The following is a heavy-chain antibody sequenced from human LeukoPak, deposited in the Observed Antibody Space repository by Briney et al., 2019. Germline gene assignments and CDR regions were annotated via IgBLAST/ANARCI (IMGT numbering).Heavy chain of an antibody. V-gene: IGHV1-24*01. J-gene: IGHJ3*02. Sequence: ASVKVSCKVSGDTLKELSVHWVRQAPGKGLEWMGGFHPEHGETVYAQEFQGRVTMTEDTSTDTAYMELSSLRSEDTAVYFCARDNPPGIAAAQGAFDIWGQGTMVTVSS. CDR2: FHPEHGET. CDR1: GDTLKELS. CDR3: ARDNPPGIAAAQGAFDI. D-gene: IGHD6-13*01.